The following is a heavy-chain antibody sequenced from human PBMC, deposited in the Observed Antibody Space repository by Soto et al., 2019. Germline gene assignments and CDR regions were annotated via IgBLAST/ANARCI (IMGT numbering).Heavy chain of an antibody. Sequence: SETLSLRCTVSGGSLSSGCYYWSWIRHHPGKGLEWIGYIYYSWSTYYNPSLKSRVTISGETSKNQFSPKLTSVTAADTAVYYCARGIAARLFDYGGPGPLVTVSS. J-gene: IGHJ4*02. V-gene: IGHV4-31*02. CDR2: IYYSWST. CDR3: ARGIAARLFDY. CDR1: GGSLSSGCYY. D-gene: IGHD6-6*01.